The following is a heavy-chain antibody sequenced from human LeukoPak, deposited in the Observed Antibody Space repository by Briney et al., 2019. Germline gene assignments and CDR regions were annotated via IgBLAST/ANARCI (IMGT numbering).Heavy chain of an antibody. V-gene: IGHV4-39*01. CDR1: GGSISSSYYY. Sequence: SETLSLTCTVSGGSISSSYYYWGWIRQPPGKGLEWIGSIYYSGSTYYNPSLKSRVTISVDTSKNQFSLKLSSVTAADTAVYYCARGQQWLVRGWFDPWGQGTLVTVSS. CDR3: ARGQQWLVRGWFDP. D-gene: IGHD6-19*01. CDR2: IYYSGST. J-gene: IGHJ5*02.